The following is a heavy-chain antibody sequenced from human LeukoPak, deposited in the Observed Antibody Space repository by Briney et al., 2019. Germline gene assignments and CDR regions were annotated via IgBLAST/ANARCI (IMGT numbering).Heavy chain of an antibody. D-gene: IGHD3-9*01. J-gene: IGHJ4*02. CDR2: ISGSGGST. V-gene: IGHV3-23*01. CDR3: AKDSATYYDILTGYGAGYYFDY. Sequence: GGSLRLSCAASGFTFSSYAMSWVRQAPGKGLEWVSAISGSGGSTYYADSVKGRFTISRDKSKNTLYLQMNSLRAEDTAVYYCAKDSATYYDILTGYGAGYYFDYWGQGTLVTVSS. CDR1: GFTFSSYA.